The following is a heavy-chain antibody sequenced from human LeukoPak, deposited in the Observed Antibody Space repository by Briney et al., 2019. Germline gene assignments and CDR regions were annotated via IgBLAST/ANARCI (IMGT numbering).Heavy chain of an antibody. Sequence: GESLKISCKGSGYSFTSYWIGWVRQMPGKGLEWMGIIYPGDSDTRYSPSFQGQVTVSADKSISTAYLQWSSLRASDTAIYYCARRGDSDFRIDWGQGTLVTVSS. CDR1: GYSFTSYW. J-gene: IGHJ4*02. D-gene: IGHD2-21*02. CDR2: IYPGDSDT. CDR3: ARRGDSDFRID. V-gene: IGHV5-51*01.